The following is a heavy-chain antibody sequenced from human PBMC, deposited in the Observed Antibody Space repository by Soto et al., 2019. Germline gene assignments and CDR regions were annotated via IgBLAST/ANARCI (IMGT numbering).Heavy chain of an antibody. CDR1: GGSISSSSYY. CDR2: FYYSGST. J-gene: IGHJ4*02. V-gene: IGHV4-39*01. Sequence: QLQLQESGPGLVKPSETLSLTCTVSGGSISSSSYYWGWIRQPPGKGLEWIGRFYYSGSTYYNPSLKSRVTIPVDTYKKQFSLRPSSVTAADTAVYYCARRSPAYILTGYYSPMWFDYWGQGTLVTVSS. CDR3: ARRSPAYILTGYYSPMWFDY. D-gene: IGHD3-9*01.